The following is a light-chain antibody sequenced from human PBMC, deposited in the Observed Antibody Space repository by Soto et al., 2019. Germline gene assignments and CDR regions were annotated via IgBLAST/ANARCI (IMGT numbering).Light chain of an antibody. CDR2: TAS. CDR3: QQTYSSPPGA. Sequence: DIQMTQSPSSLSASVGDRFTITCRASHSIRNYLNWYQQKPGKAPKVLIYTASSLQSGAPSRFSGSGSGTDFTLSIGRLQPEDFATYYCQQTYSSPPGAFGQGTKVDIK. J-gene: IGKJ1*01. V-gene: IGKV1-39*01. CDR1: HSIRNY.